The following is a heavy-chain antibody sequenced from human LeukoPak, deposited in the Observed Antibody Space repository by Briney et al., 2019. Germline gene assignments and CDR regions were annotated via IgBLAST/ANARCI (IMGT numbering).Heavy chain of an antibody. CDR2: IYTSGST. D-gene: IGHD3-10*01. Sequence: SETLSLTCTVSGGSISSGGYYWSWIRQPAGKGLEWIGRIYTSGSTNYNPSLKSRVTMSVDTSKNQFSLKLSSVTAADTAVYYCARVGPRGEAYFDYWGQGTLVTVSS. V-gene: IGHV4-61*02. CDR3: ARVGPRGEAYFDY. J-gene: IGHJ4*02. CDR1: GGSISSGGYY.